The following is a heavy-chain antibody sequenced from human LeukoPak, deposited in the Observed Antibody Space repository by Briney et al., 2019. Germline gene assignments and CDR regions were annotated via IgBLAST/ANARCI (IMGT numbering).Heavy chain of an antibody. CDR3: ARHEITYYDFWSGYYREDAFDI. CDR1: GGSISSYY. J-gene: IGHJ3*02. V-gene: IGHV4-4*09. Sequence: SETLSLTCTVSGGSISSYYWSWIRQPPGKGLEWIGYIYTSGSTNYNPSLKSRVTISVDTSKNQSSLKLSSVTAADTAVYYCARHEITYYDFWSGYYREDAFDIWGQGTMVTVSS. D-gene: IGHD3-3*01. CDR2: IYTSGST.